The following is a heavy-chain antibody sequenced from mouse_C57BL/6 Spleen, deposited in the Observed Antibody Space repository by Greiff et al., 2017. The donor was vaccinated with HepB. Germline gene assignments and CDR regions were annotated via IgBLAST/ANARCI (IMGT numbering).Heavy chain of an antibody. V-gene: IGHV1-82*01. CDR3: AREEEICPRRAMDY. D-gene: IGHD3-3*01. CDR2: IYPGDGDT. Sequence: VQLQQSGPELVKPGASVKISCKASGYAFSSSWMNWVKQRPGKGLEWIGRIYPGDGDTNYNGKFKGKATLTADKSSSTAYMQLSSLTSEDSAVYVCAREEEICPRRAMDYWGQGTSVTVSS. CDR1: GYAFSSSW. J-gene: IGHJ4*01.